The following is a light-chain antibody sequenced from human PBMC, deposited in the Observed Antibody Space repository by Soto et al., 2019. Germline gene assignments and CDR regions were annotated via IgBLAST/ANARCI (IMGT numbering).Light chain of an antibody. CDR2: GNN. Sequence: QSVVTQPPSVSGAPGQRVTISCTGSSSNIGAGYEVHWYQQFPGTAPKLLIYGNNNRPSGVTDRFSGSKSGTSASLDITGLQAEDEADYYCQSFDTRLNSVVFGGGTKLTVL. J-gene: IGLJ2*01. CDR1: SSNIGAGYE. V-gene: IGLV1-40*01. CDR3: QSFDTRLNSVV.